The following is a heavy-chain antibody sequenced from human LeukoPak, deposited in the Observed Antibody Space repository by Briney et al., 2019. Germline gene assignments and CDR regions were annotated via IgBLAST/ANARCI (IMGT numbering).Heavy chain of an antibody. CDR2: IYYSGST. CDR1: SGSISNSGYS. V-gene: IGHV4-61*08. CDR3: ARGDVLRNFDWFGSLDP. D-gene: IGHD3-9*01. J-gene: IGHJ5*02. Sequence: PSETLSLTCAVSSGSISNSGYSWSWIRQAPGTGLDYIGYIYYSGSTNYNPSLKSRITMSVDTSKNQFSLKLSSVTAADTAVYYCARGDVLRNFDWFGSLDPWGQGTLVTVSS.